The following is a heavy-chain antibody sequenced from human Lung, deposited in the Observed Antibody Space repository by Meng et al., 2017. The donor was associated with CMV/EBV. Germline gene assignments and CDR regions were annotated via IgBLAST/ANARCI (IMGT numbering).Heavy chain of an antibody. Sequence: SQXXXLTXTVSGGSXSSSSYYWGWIRQPPGKGLEWNGSIYYSVSTYYKPSLKSRVTISVDTSKSQFSLKLSSVTAADTAVYYCTRDQVRAAAGIWVPDYAFGIWXQGTXVTVSS. V-gene: IGHV4-39*07. CDR2: IYYSVST. J-gene: IGHJ3*02. D-gene: IGHD6-13*01. CDR3: TRDQVRAAAGIWVPDYAFGI. CDR1: GGSXSSSSYY.